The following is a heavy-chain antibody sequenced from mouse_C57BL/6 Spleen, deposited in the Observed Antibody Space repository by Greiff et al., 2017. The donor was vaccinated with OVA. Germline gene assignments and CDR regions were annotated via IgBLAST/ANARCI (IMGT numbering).Heavy chain of an antibody. J-gene: IGHJ1*03. D-gene: IGHD1-1*01. CDR2: IDPSDSYT. CDR1: GYTFTSYW. V-gene: IGHV1-50*01. CDR3: ARKDYGSSSPV. Sequence: QVQLQQPGAELVKPGASVTLSCKASGYTFTSYWMQWVKQRPGQGLEWIGEIDPSDSYTNYNQKFKGKATLTVDTSSSTAYMQLSSLTSEDSAVYYCARKDYGSSSPVWGTGTTVTVSS.